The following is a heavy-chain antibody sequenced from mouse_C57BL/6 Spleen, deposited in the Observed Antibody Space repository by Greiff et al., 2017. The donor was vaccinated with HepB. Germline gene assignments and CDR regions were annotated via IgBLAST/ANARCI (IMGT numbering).Heavy chain of an antibody. CDR1: GFTFSDYG. Sequence: EVHLVESGGGLVKPGGSLKLSCAASGFTFSDYGMHWVRQAPEKGLEWVAYISSGSSTTYYADTVKGRFTISRDNAKNTLFLQMTSLRSEDTAMYYCARDYGTPYYAMDYWGQGTSVTVSS. CDR3: ARDYGTPYYAMDY. V-gene: IGHV5-17*01. CDR2: ISSGSSTT. D-gene: IGHD1-1*01. J-gene: IGHJ4*01.